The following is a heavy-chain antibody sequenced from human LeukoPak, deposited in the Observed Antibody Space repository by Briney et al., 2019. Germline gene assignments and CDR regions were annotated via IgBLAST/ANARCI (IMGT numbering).Heavy chain of an antibody. D-gene: IGHD6-13*01. V-gene: IGHV1-69*13. CDR2: IIPIFGTA. J-gene: IGHJ4*02. Sequence: SVKVSCKASGGTFSSYAISWVRQAPGQGLEWMGGIIPIFGTANYAQKFQGRVTITADESTSTAYMELSSLRSEDTAVYYCAGDKGLAAARYYFDYWGQGTLVTVSS. CDR3: AGDKGLAAARYYFDY. CDR1: GGTFSSYA.